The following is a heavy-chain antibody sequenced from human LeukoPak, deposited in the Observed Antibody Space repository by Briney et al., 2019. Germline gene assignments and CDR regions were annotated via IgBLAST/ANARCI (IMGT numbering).Heavy chain of an antibody. CDR3: ARDEVPAGSALPSDY. D-gene: IGHD2-2*01. CDR1: GGTFSSYA. J-gene: IGHJ4*02. V-gene: IGHV1-18*01. CDR2: ISAYNGNT. Sequence: ASVKVSCKASGGTFSSYAISWVRQAPGQGLEWMGWISAYNGNTNYAQKLQGRVTMTTDTSTSTAYLELRSLRSDDTAVYYCARDEVPAGSALPSDYWGQGTLVTVSS.